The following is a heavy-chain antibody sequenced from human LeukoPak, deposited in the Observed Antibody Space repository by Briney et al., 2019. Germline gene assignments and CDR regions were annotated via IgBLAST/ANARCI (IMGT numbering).Heavy chain of an antibody. J-gene: IGHJ4*02. CDR3: ATYYSSMTGNFVGGGY. Sequence: GSLRLSCVAYGFTFGNNWMKWVRQAPGKGLEWVANINLDGSERNYLDSVKGRFTISRDNVKNSLFLQMNSLRAGDTAVYYCATYYSSMTGNFVGGGYWGQGVLVTVSS. V-gene: IGHV3-7*02. CDR1: GFTFGNNW. D-gene: IGHD3-9*01. CDR2: INLDGSER.